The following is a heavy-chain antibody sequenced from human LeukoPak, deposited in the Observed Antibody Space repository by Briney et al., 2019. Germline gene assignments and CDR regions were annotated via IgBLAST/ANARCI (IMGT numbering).Heavy chain of an antibody. V-gene: IGHV1-69*05. Sequence: GASVRVSCKASGGTFSSYAISWVRQAPGQGLKWMGRIIPIFGTANYAQKFQGRVTITTDESTSTAYMELSSLRSEDTAVYYCAREVSAVAGTRLYYFDYWGQGTLVTVSS. J-gene: IGHJ4*02. CDR1: GGTFSSYA. CDR3: AREVSAVAGTRLYYFDY. D-gene: IGHD6-19*01. CDR2: IIPIFGTA.